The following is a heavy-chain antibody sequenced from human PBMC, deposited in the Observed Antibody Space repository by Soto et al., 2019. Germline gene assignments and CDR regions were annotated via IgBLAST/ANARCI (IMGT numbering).Heavy chain of an antibody. CDR2: IVPVFGRP. J-gene: IGHJ4*02. CDR1: GYTFSSFG. V-gene: IGHV1-69*13. D-gene: IGHD5-12*01. CDR3: AREGSGYNF. Sequence: GASVKVSCKTTGYTFSSFGISWVRQAPGQGLEWMGGIVPVFGRPNYAQRFRGRLTITADESTSTGYMELISLRSDDTAVYYCAREGSGYNFWGQGTKVTAPQ.